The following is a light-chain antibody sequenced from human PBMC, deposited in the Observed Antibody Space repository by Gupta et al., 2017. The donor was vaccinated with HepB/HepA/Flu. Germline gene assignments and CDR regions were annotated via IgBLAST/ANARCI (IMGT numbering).Light chain of an antibody. V-gene: IGLV1-40*01. CDR3: QSFDGSLSAYV. CDR2: SNS. CDR1: TSHIGAGYD. J-gene: IGLJ1*01. Sequence: QSVLPQPPFLSWAPAQRATLSCTGSTSHIGAGYDVQWYHQLPGAAPKLLISSNSNRPAGVPDRVSAFRSGTTASLAISELRDEDEADYYCQSFDGSLSAYVFGTGTQVTVL.